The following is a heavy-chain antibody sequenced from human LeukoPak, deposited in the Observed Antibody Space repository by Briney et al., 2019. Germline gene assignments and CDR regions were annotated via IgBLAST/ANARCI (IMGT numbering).Heavy chain of an antibody. CDR2: INPNSGGT. V-gene: IGHV1-2*02. Sequence: ASVKVSCKASGYTFTGYYMHWVRQAPGQGLEWMGWINPNSGGTYYAQKFQGRVTMTSDTSISTAYMELSRLRSDNTAVYYCARAPLLRWPQWHLHDAFDIWGQGTMVTVSS. CDR3: ARAPLLRWPQWHLHDAFDI. CDR1: GYTFTGYY. D-gene: IGHD4-23*01. J-gene: IGHJ3*02.